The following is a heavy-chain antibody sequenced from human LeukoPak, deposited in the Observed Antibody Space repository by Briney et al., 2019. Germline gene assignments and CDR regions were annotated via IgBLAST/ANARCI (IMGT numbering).Heavy chain of an antibody. D-gene: IGHD3-3*01. J-gene: IGHJ4*02. CDR1: GGSISSRSSC. V-gene: IGHV4-39*01. CDR3: ARAFGWRALRFLAWSGGVFDY. Sequence: SETLSLSCTVSGGSISSRSSCWGWIRQPPGKGLEWIGSIYYSGSTYYNPSLKSRVTISVDTSKNQFSLKLSSVTAADTAVYYCARAFGWRALRFLAWSGGVFDYWGQGTLVTVSS. CDR2: IYYSGST.